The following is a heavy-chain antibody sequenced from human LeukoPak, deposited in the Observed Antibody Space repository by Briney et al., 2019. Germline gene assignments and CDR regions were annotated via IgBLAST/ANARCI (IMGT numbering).Heavy chain of an antibody. Sequence: SETLSLTCTVSGGSISGHYWSWVRQSPGRGLEWIGNIYTSGSTTYNPSLNSRVTMSIDTSKNQFSLKMSSMTAADTAVYSCPRQAHDGTDNYFAPWGQGTLVTVSS. CDR2: IYTSGST. J-gene: IGHJ5*02. D-gene: IGHD1-14*01. CDR3: PRQAHDGTDNYFAP. V-gene: IGHV4-4*09. CDR1: GGSISGHY.